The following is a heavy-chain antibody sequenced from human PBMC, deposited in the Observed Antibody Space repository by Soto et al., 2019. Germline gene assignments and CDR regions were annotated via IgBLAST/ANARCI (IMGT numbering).Heavy chain of an antibody. CDR2: IYRSGTT. Sequence: KPSETLSLTCDVSGGSVSGGTYSWTWIRQAPGKGLEWIGYIYRSGTTYYNPSLKSRVSISVDRSRNQFSLNLTSMTAADTAVYYCGSGKTQYFFDLWGQGNLVTVYS. CDR1: GGSVSGGTYS. J-gene: IGHJ4*02. V-gene: IGHV4-30-2*01. D-gene: IGHD1-26*01. CDR3: GSGKTQYFFDL.